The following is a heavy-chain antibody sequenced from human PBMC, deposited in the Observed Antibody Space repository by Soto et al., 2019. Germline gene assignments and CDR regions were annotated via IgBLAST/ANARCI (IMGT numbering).Heavy chain of an antibody. D-gene: IGHD1-26*01. V-gene: IGHV1-18*01. CDR3: ARGDRSPNY. CDR1: GYIFTSYG. Sequence: QVQLVQSGGEVKKPGASVKVSCKASGYIFTSYGITWVRQAPGQGLEWIGYINAYNGNTNYAQNLQDRVTMTTDTYTSTAYMELRSLRSDDTAVYYCARGDRSPNYWGQGTLVTVSS. J-gene: IGHJ4*02. CDR2: INAYNGNT.